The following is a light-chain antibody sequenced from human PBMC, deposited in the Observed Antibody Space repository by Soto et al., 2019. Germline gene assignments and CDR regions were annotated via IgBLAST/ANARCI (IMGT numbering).Light chain of an antibody. CDR2: GAS. CDR3: QQDDNLFT. Sequence: PGERVTLSCRASQTVSSSHLTWCQQKPGQAPRLLIYGASTRATGIPARFSGSGSGTDFTLTISSLQPEDFAVYYSQQDDNLFTFGGGTKVDIK. CDR1: QTVSSSH. J-gene: IGKJ4*01. V-gene: IGKV3D-7*01.